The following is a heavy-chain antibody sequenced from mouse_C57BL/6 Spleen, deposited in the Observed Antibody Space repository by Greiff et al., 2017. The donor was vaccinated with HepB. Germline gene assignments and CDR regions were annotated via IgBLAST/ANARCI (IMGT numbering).Heavy chain of an antibody. V-gene: IGHV5-17*01. Sequence: EVQLVESGGGLVKPGGSLKLSCAASGFTFSDYGMHWVRQAPEKGLEWVAYISSGSSTMYYADTVKGRFTISRDNAKNTLFLQMTSLRSEDTAMYYCARGATVVATYYFDYWGQGTTLTVSS. CDR1: GFTFSDYG. CDR2: ISSGSSTM. J-gene: IGHJ2*01. D-gene: IGHD1-1*01. CDR3: ARGATVVATYYFDY.